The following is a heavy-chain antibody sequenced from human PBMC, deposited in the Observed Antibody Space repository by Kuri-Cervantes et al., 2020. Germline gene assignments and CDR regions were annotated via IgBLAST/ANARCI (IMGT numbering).Heavy chain of an antibody. D-gene: IGHD3-22*01. CDR1: GFTFSSYG. CDR2: ISYDGSNK. Sequence: GGSLRLACAASGFTFSSYGMHWVRQAPGKGLEWVAVISYDGSNKYYADSVKGRFTISRDNSKNTLYLQMNSLRAEDTAAYYCARDLFPMIVVSNAFDIWGQGTMVTVSS. CDR3: ARDLFPMIVVSNAFDI. J-gene: IGHJ3*02. V-gene: IGHV3-30*03.